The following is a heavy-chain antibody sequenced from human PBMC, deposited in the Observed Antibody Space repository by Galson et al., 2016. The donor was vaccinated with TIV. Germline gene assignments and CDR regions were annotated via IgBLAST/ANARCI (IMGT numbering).Heavy chain of an antibody. D-gene: IGHD2-15*01. V-gene: IGHV3-48*01. Sequence: SLRLSCAASGFTFSVYSMNWIRQAPGKGLEWVSYISASHSTIYYADSVKGRVTISRDNAKNSLYLQMDSLRAEDTAVYSCARTVSGGGFYYSGMDVWGQGTTVTVSS. J-gene: IGHJ6*02. CDR1: GFTFSVYS. CDR3: ARTVSGGGFYYSGMDV. CDR2: ISASHSTI.